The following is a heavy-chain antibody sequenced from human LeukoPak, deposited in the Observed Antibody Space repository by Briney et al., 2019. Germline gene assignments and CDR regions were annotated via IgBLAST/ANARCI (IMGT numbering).Heavy chain of an antibody. Sequence: GGSLRLSCAASGFTISSYAMHWVRQAPGKGLEWVAVISYDGSNKYYADSVKGRFTISRDNSKNTLYLQMNSLRAEDTAVYYCARSQWLETYYFDYWGQGTLVTVSA. CDR2: ISYDGSNK. CDR3: ARSQWLETYYFDY. V-gene: IGHV3-30-3*01. D-gene: IGHD6-19*01. J-gene: IGHJ4*02. CDR1: GFTISSYA.